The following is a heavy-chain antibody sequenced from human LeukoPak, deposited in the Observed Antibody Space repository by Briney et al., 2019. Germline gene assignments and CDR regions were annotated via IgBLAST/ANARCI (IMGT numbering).Heavy chain of an antibody. CDR1: GFTFSSYS. V-gene: IGHV3-21*01. D-gene: IGHD3-22*01. J-gene: IGHJ4*02. CDR2: ISSSSSYI. CDR3: ARTRSGYYSDY. Sequence: TGGSLRLSCAASGFTFSSYSMNWVRQAPGKGLEWVSSISSSSSYIYYADSVKGRFTISRDNAKNSLYLQMSSLRAEDTAVYYCARTRSGYYSDYWGQGTLVTVSS.